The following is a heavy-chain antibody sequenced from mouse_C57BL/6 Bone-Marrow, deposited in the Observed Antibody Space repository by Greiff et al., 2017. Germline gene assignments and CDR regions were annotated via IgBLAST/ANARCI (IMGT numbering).Heavy chain of an antibody. V-gene: IGHV1-81*01. CDR3: ARGDYDRYYYAMDY. Sequence: VQGVESGAELARPGASVKLSCKASGYTFTSYGISWVKQRTGQGLEWIGEIYPRSGNTYYNEKFKGKATLTADKSSSTAYMELRSLTSEDSAVYFCARGDYDRYYYAMDYWGQGTSVTVSS. J-gene: IGHJ4*01. CDR1: GYTFTSYG. CDR2: IYPRSGNT. D-gene: IGHD2-4*01.